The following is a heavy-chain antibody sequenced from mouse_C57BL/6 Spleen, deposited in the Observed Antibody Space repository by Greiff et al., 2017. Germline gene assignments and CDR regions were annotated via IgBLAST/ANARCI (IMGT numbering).Heavy chain of an antibody. V-gene: IGHV5-6*02. CDR2: ISSGGSYT. D-gene: IGHD5-5*01. J-gene: IGHJ3*01. Sequence: EVKLVESGGDLVKPGGSLKLSCAASGFTFSSYGMSWVRQTPDKRLEWVATISSGGSYTYYPDSVKGRFTISRDNAKNTLYLQMSSLKSEDTAMYYGARRYLPRGFAYWGQGTLVTVSA. CDR1: GFTFSSYG. CDR3: ARRYLPRGFAY.